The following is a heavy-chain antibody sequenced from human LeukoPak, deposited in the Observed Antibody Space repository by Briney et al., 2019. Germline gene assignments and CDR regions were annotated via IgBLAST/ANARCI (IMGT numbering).Heavy chain of an antibody. J-gene: IGHJ4*02. CDR2: IRYDGSNK. Sequence: GGSLRLSCAASGFTFSSYGMHWVRQAPGKGLEWVAFIRYDGSNKYYADSVKGRFTISRDSSKNTLYLQMNSLRAEDTAVYYCAKDSELRFLEWFPYYFDYWGQGTLVTVSS. CDR1: GFTFSSYG. CDR3: AKDSELRFLEWFPYYFDY. V-gene: IGHV3-30*02. D-gene: IGHD3-3*01.